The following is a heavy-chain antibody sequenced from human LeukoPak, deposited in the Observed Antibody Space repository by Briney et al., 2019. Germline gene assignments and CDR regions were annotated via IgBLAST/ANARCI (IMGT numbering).Heavy chain of an antibody. Sequence: PGGSLRLSCAASGLSASDAWMSWVRQAPGKGLEWVGRIRSKTAGGTTDYVASVKGRFTISRDDSKNTLYLQMNSLKTEDTAVYYCTGPPDWGQGTLVTVSS. CDR1: GLSASDAW. CDR3: TGPPD. V-gene: IGHV3-15*01. CDR2: IRSKTAGGTT. J-gene: IGHJ4*02.